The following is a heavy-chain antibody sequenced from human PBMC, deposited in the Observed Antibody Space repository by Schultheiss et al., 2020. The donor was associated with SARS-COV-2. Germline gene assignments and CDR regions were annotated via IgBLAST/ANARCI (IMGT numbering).Heavy chain of an antibody. CDR1: GGSIGSYY. CDR2: IYYTRST. CDR3: AREHGSGEMDV. D-gene: IGHD3-10*01. J-gene: IGHJ6*02. V-gene: IGHV4-59*12. Sequence: SETLSLTCTISGGSIGSYYWSWIRQPPGKGLEFIGYIYYTRSTTYNPSLRSRVTISMDTSKSQFSLRLSSVTAADTALYYCAREHGSGEMDVWGQGTTVTVSS.